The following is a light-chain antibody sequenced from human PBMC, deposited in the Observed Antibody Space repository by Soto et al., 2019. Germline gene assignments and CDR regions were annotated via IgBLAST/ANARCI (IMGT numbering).Light chain of an antibody. Sequence: EIVLTQSPGTLSLSPGERATLSCRASQSVSRSYLAWYQQKPGQAPRLLIYGASSRATGIPDRFSGSGSGTDFTLTISRLEPEDFAVYYCQQYDSSSPTFGQGTKVEIK. CDR2: GAS. CDR1: QSVSRSY. CDR3: QQYDSSSPT. J-gene: IGKJ1*01. V-gene: IGKV3-20*01.